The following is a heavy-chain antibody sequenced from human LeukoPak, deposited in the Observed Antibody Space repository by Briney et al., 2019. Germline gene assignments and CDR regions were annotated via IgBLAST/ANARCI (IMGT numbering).Heavy chain of an antibody. CDR1: GFTFNRYN. J-gene: IGHJ5*02. CDR2: ISTSSSYI. D-gene: IGHD2-15*01. Sequence: GGSLRLSCAASGFTFNRYNMNWVRRAPGKGLEWVSSISTSSSYIYYADSVRGRVTISRDNAKNSLYLQMSSLRAEDTAVYSCARGADGVSSNSRGWFDPWGQGTLVTVSS. CDR3: ARGADGVSSNSRGWFDP. V-gene: IGHV3-21*01.